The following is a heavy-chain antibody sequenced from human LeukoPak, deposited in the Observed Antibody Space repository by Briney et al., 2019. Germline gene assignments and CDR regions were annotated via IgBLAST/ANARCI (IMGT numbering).Heavy chain of an antibody. Sequence: MASETLSLTCTVSGYSISSGYYWGWIRQPPGKGLEWIGSIYHSGSTYYNPSLKSRVTISVDTSKNQFSLKLSSVTAADTAVYYCARVLRYFDWSPASFFDYWGQGTLVTVSS. V-gene: IGHV4-38-2*02. CDR3: ARVLRYFDWSPASFFDY. D-gene: IGHD3-9*01. CDR2: IYHSGST. CDR1: GYSISSGYY. J-gene: IGHJ4*02.